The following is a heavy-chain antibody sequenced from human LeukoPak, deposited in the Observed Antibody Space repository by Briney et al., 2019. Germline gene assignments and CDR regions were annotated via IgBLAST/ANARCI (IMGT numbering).Heavy chain of an antibody. D-gene: IGHD3-22*01. V-gene: IGHV4-59*01. CDR2: MYYSGST. J-gene: IGHJ4*02. Sequence: SETLSLTCTVSGVSINSYYWPWIRQPPGKGLEWIGYMYYSGSTKYNPSLKSRVTISIDKTIKQLSLKLTSYTQTDTLVYYCARMYSCESSGKFDYWGQGTLVTVSS. CDR1: GVSINSYY. CDR3: ARMYSCESSGKFDY.